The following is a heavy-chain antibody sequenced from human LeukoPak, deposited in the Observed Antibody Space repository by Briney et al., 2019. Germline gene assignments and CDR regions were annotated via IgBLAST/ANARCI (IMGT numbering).Heavy chain of an antibody. J-gene: IGHJ5*02. CDR3: ARGSGPNDSSGYYRSALNWFDP. CDR1: GDSISSGGYS. D-gene: IGHD3-22*01. CDR2: IYHSGST. Sequence: SETLSLTCAVSGDSISSGGYSWSWIRQPPGKGLEWIGYIYHSGSTYYNPSLKSRVTISVDRSKNQFSLKLSSVTAADTAVYYCARGSGPNDSSGYYRSALNWFDPWGQGTLVTVSS. V-gene: IGHV4-30-2*01.